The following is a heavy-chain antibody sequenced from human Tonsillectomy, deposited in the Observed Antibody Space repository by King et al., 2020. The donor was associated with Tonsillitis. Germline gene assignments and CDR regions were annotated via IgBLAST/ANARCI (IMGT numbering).Heavy chain of an antibody. Sequence: VQLVESGGGVVQPGGSLTLSCAASGFTFSASVMHWVRQVPGKGLEWVALIMYGGNQKYYADSVKGRFIISRDNFEKTFYLHMSNLRLEDTAIYYCAKDLEGSCTFDQWGQGTLVTVSS. CDR3: AKDLEGSCTFDQ. V-gene: IGHV3-30*02. CDR1: GFTFSASV. CDR2: IMYGGNQK. J-gene: IGHJ4*02. D-gene: IGHD2-8*01.